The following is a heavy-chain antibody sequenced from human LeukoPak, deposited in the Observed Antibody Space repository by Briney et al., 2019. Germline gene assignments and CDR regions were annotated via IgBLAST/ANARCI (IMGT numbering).Heavy chain of an antibody. CDR2: IYTSGST. Sequence: SETLSLTCTVSGGSISSYYWSLIRQPAGKGLEWIGRIYTSGSTNYNPSLKSRVTMSIDTSKNQFSLRLTSVTAADTAMCYCARLRGGTYFDSWGQGTLVTVSS. J-gene: IGHJ4*02. CDR3: ARLRGGTYFDS. D-gene: IGHD3-10*01. V-gene: IGHV4-4*07. CDR1: GGSISSYY.